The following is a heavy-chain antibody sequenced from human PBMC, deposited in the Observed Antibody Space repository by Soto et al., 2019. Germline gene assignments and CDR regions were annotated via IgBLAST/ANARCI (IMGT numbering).Heavy chain of an antibody. Sequence: EVQLVESGGGLVQPGGSLKLSCAASGFTLSGFDVHWVRQAAGEGLEWVARIKTKVESDATEYAASVKGRFSISRDDAKNTAYLERNSLKSEDTAVYYCTRRQCSGGGWYSDFDFVGQGSLVTVSS. CDR3: TRRQCSGGGWYSDFDF. J-gene: IGHJ4*02. V-gene: IGHV3-73*01. D-gene: IGHD2-15*01. CDR2: IKTKVESDAT. CDR1: GFTLSGFD.